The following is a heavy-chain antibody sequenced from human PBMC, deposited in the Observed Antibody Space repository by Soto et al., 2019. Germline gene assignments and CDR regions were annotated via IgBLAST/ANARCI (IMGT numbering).Heavy chain of an antibody. CDR3: ARPYGGNVGRAIY. J-gene: IGHJ4*02. V-gene: IGHV5-51*01. CDR2: IYPGDSYT. D-gene: IGHD2-15*01. Sequence: GESLKISCKGSGYTFSNFWIGWLRQMPGKGLEWMGIIYPGDSYTRYSPSFQGQVTISADKSISTAYLQWSSLKASDTAMYYCARPYGGNVGRAIYWGQGTLVTVSS. CDR1: GYTFSNFW.